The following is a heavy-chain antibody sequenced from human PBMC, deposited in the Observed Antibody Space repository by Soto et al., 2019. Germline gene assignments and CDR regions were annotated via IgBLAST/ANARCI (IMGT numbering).Heavy chain of an antibody. D-gene: IGHD2-21*02. CDR3: ARGRGNSHWYFDL. CDR1: GGSFSGYY. CDR2: INHSGST. J-gene: IGHJ2*01. Sequence: QVQLQQWGAGLLKPSETLSLTCAVYGGSFSGYYWSWIRQPPGKGLEWIGEINHSGSTNYNPSLKSRVTVTVATSKDQFSLKRSSVTAADTAVYSCARGRGNSHWYFDLCGRGTLVTVSS. V-gene: IGHV4-34*01.